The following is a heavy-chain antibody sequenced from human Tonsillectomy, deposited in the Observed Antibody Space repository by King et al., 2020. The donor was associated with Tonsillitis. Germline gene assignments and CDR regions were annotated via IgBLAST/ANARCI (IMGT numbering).Heavy chain of an antibody. CDR3: ARDGGESYGMLNCNPYYYSSIYL. V-gene: IGHV3-33*05. CDR2: ISYDGSNK. J-gene: IGHJ6*02. D-gene: IGHD3-9*01. Sequence: VQLVESGGGVVQPGRSLRLSCAASGFTFSSYGMHWVRQAPGKGLEWVAVISYDGSNKYYADSVKGRFTISRDNSKNTLYLQMKSLRAEDTAVYYCARDGGESYGMLNCNPYYYSSIYLWGQGTPVTGSS. CDR1: GFTFSSYG.